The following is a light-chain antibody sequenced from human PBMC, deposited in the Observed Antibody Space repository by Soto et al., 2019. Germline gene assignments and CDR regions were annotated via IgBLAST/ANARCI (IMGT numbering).Light chain of an antibody. CDR1: SSNIGAGYD. J-gene: IGLJ2*01. CDR3: PPYDSSLSGYVV. CDR2: GNS. V-gene: IGLV1-40*01. Sequence: QSVLTQPPSVSGAPGQRVTISCTGSSSNIGAGYDVHWYQQLPGTAPKLLIYGNSNRPSGVPDRFSGYKSGTSASMAITGLKAEDEAYYYCPPYDSSLSGYVVFGGGTKLTVL.